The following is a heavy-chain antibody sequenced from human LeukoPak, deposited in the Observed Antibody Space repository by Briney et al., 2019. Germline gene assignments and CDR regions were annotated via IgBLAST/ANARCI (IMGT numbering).Heavy chain of an antibody. CDR1: GGSICSYY. D-gene: IGHD6-13*01. CDR2: IYYSGST. J-gene: IGHJ6*03. CDR3: ARERRSSWYYYYYMDV. V-gene: IGHV4-59*01. Sequence: PSETLSLTCTVSGGSICSYYWSWIRQPPGKGLERIGYIYYSGSTNYNPSLKSRVTIPVDTSKHQFSLKLSSMTAADTAVYYCARERRSSWYYYYYMDVWGKGTTVTVSS.